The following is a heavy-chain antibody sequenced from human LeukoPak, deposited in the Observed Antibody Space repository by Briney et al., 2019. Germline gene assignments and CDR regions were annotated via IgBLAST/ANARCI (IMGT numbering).Heavy chain of an antibody. CDR3: VKICRTAGCYVSSDA. CDR2: ISSSGSTI. V-gene: IGHV3-48*03. CDR1: GFTFSSYE. J-gene: IGHJ6*04. Sequence: PGGSLRLSCAVSGFTFSSYEMNWVRQAPGRGLEWVSYISSSGSTIHYADSVKGQFTISRDNSKNTVYLQMNSLTVEDTAVYFCVKICRTAGCYVSSDAWGRGTTVIVSS. D-gene: IGHD2-2*01.